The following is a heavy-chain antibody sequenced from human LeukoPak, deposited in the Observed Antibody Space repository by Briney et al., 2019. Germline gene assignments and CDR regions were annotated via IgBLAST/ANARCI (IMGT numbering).Heavy chain of an antibody. J-gene: IGHJ4*02. Sequence: SETLSLTCTVSGGSIGSYYWSWIRQPPGKGLEWIGYIYYSGSTNYNPSLKSRVTISVDTSKNQFSLKLSSVTAADTAVYYCARHRYITSSSYFDYWGQGTLVTVSS. CDR1: GGSIGSYY. V-gene: IGHV4-59*01. D-gene: IGHD6-6*01. CDR3: ARHRYITSSSYFDY. CDR2: IYYSGST.